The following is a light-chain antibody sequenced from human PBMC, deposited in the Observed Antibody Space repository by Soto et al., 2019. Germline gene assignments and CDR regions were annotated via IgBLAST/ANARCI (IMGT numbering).Light chain of an antibody. J-gene: IGKJ4*01. CDR2: GAS. CDR1: QSVSSN. CDR3: QQYNDWPPA. V-gene: IGKV3-15*01. Sequence: EVVLTQSPGTLSLSPGERATLSCRTSQSVSSNLAWYQQKLGQAPRLLIYGASTRATGIPARFRGSGSGTEFTLTIDSLQSEDFAVYYCQQYNDWPPAFGGGTKVDIK.